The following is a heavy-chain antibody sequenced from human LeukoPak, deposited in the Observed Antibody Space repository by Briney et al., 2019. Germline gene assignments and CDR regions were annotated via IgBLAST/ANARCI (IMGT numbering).Heavy chain of an antibody. CDR2: ISSSSTYT. J-gene: IGHJ4*02. CDR3: ARGDTYYYDSSGYGPFDY. CDR1: GFTFSDHY. Sequence: GGSLRLSCAASGFTFSDHYMSWIRQAPGKGLEWVSYISSSSTYTNYADSVKGRFTISRDNAKNSLYLQMNSLRAEDTAVYYCARGDTYYYDSSGYGPFDYWGQGTLVTVSS. D-gene: IGHD3-22*01. V-gene: IGHV3-11*05.